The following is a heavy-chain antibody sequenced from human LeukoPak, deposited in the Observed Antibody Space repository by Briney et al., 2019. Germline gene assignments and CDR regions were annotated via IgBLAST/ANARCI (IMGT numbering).Heavy chain of an antibody. Sequence: SETLSLTCTVSGFSISSGGYYWSWLRQHPGKGLEWIGYIYYSGSTYYNPSLKSRVTISVDTSKNQFSLKLSSVTAADTAVYYCARGGRYCSSTSCYGNWFDPWGQGTLVTVSS. J-gene: IGHJ5*02. CDR3: ARGGRYCSSTSCYGNWFDP. CDR2: IYYSGST. CDR1: GFSISSGGYY. D-gene: IGHD2-2*01. V-gene: IGHV4-31*03.